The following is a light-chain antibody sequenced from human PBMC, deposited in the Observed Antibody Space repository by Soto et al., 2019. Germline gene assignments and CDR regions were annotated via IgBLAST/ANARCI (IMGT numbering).Light chain of an antibody. J-gene: IGLJ3*02. V-gene: IGLV2-14*01. Sequence: QSVLSQPASVSGSPGQSITISCTGTSSDVGFYNFVSWYQHLPGKAPKVILYEVNGRPSGISNRFSGSKSGNTASLTISGLQAEDEGDYYCSSFTTTNTLWVFGGGTKVTVL. CDR1: SSDVGFYNF. CDR3: SSFTTTNTLWV. CDR2: EVN.